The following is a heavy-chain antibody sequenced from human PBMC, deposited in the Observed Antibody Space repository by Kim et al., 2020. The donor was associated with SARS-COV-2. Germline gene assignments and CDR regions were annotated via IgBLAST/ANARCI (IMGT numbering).Heavy chain of an antibody. V-gene: IGHV3-23*01. Sequence: GGSLRLSCVASGFTFSDYDMTWLRQAPGKGLEWISSINSSGRRTYYADSVKGRFTISRDDSKNTLYLQMNSLRDEDTAVYFCAKGIAHYWGQGTLVTVSS. D-gene: IGHD2-15*01. CDR3: AKGIAHY. J-gene: IGHJ4*02. CDR2: INSSGRRT. CDR1: GFTFSDYD.